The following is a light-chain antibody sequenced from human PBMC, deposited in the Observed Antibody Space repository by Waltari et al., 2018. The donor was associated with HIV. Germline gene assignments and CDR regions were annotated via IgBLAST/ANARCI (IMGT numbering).Light chain of an antibody. CDR1: RTLVGNQG. J-gene: IGLJ2*01. V-gene: IGLV10-54*01. CDR3: SAWDSSLSAGI. CDR2: SIN. Sequence: QAGLTQPPSVSRGLRQTATPTCTVHRTLVGNQGAAWLQQHQGHPPKLLSYSINNRTSGISGVLPASCSGNTGTLTTTGLHAEDEADEYCSAWDSSLSAGIFGGGTKLTVL.